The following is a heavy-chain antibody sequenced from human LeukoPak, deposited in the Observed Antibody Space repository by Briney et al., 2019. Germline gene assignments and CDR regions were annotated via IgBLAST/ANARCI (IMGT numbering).Heavy chain of an antibody. J-gene: IGHJ4*02. V-gene: IGHV3-7*01. CDR1: GFTFSSYW. CDR3: ARGGLWGGDY. D-gene: IGHD3-16*01. CDR2: IKADGGDK. Sequence: GGSLRLSCAASGFTFSSYWMTWVRQAPGRGLEWVATIKADGGDKYYVNSVKGRFTISRDNAKNSLSLQMDSLRAENTAVYYCARGGLWGGDYWGQGTLVTVSS.